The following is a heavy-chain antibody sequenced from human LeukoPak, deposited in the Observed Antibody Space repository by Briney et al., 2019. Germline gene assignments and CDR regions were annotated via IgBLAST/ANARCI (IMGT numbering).Heavy chain of an antibody. Sequence: SETLSLTCAVSGGSISSSNWWSWVRQPPGKGLEWIGEIYHSGSTNYNPSLKSRVTISVDKSKNQFSLKLSSVTAADTAVYYCARDLYIVVVQAGYWYFDLWGRGTLVTVSS. D-gene: IGHD2-2*01. J-gene: IGHJ2*01. CDR1: GGSISSSNW. V-gene: IGHV4-4*02. CDR2: IYHSGST. CDR3: ARDLYIVVVQAGYWYFDL.